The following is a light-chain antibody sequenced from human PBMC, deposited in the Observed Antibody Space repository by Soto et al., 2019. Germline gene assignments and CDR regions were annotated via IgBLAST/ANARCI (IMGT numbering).Light chain of an antibody. CDR1: VGL. Sequence: QSVLTQPASVSGSPGQSITISCTGTVGLVSWYQQHPGKVPKLIIYDDTKRPSGVSSRFSGSKSGNTASLTISGLQTEDEADYYCCLYVGGRKYVFGNGTKVTVL. CDR3: CLYVGGRKYV. CDR2: DDT. J-gene: IGLJ1*01. V-gene: IGLV2-23*01.